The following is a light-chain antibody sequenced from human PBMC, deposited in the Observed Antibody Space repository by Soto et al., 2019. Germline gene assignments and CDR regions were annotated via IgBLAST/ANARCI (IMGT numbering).Light chain of an antibody. Sequence: EIVLTQSPGTLSLSPGERATLSCRASQSVSSYLAWYQQKPGQSPSLLIYDASNRATGIPARFSGSGSGTDFTLTSSSLEPEDFAVYYCQQRYRWPETFGPGTKVDIK. V-gene: IGKV3-11*01. CDR1: QSVSSY. CDR2: DAS. CDR3: QQRYRWPET. J-gene: IGKJ1*01.